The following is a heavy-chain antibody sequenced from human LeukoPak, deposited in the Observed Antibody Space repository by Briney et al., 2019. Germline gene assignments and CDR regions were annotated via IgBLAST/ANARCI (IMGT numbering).Heavy chain of an antibody. Sequence: PGGSLRLSCAASGFTFSSYWMHWVRQAPGKGLVWVSSIKTDGSSTDYADSVKGRFTISRDNAKNTMYLQMNSLRAEDTAVYTCGRCVYATGPDIWGQGTMVTVSS. D-gene: IGHD2-8*01. CDR2: IKTDGSST. CDR1: GFTFSSYW. J-gene: IGHJ3*02. V-gene: IGHV3-74*01. CDR3: GRCVYATGPDI.